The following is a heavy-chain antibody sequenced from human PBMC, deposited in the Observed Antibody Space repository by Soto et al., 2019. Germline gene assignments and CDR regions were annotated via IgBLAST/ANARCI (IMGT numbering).Heavy chain of an antibody. D-gene: IGHD5-12*01. J-gene: IGHJ3*02. CDR3: QRDTGYDHDAVEI. CDR1: GYTFITSYY. CDR2: INPTGTMT. V-gene: IGHV1-46*01. Sequence: SLKVSCKSSGYTFITSYYTHWVRQAPGQGLEWMGIINPTGTMTKYSERFQGRLTMTRDTSTSTDYMELSTLTSEDTAGYFCQRDTGYDHDAVEICGQRPRVTV.